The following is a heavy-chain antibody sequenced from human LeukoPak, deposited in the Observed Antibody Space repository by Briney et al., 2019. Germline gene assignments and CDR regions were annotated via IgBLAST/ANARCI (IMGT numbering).Heavy chain of an antibody. D-gene: IGHD6-19*01. CDR1: GYTFTSYY. CDR3: ARVAVAGQFDY. V-gene: IGHV1-46*01. CDR2: INPSGGST. Sequence: GASVKVSCKASGYTFTSYYMHWVRQAPGQGLEWMGIINPSGGSTSYAQKFQGRVTMTRDTSTSTVYMELSSLRSDDTAVYYCARVAVAGQFDYWGQGTLVTVSS. J-gene: IGHJ4*02.